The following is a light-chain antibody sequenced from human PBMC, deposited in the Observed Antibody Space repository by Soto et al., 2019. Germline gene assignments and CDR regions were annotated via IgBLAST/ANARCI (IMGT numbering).Light chain of an antibody. J-gene: IGLJ2*01. CDR1: SSDVGGYNY. CDR2: EVS. Sequence: QSALTQPASVSGSPGQSITISCTGTSSDVGGYNYVSWYQQHPGKAPKLMIYEVSKRPSGVSNRFSGSKSGNTASLTISGLQAEDEADYYCRSYTSSSTRVFGGGTKRTVL. CDR3: RSYTSSSTRV. V-gene: IGLV2-14*01.